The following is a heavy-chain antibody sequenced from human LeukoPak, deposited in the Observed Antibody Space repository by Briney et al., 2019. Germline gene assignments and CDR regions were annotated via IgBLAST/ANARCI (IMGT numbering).Heavy chain of an antibody. V-gene: IGHV1-8*03. J-gene: IGHJ4*02. CDR1: GYTFTSYD. Sequence: GASVKVSCKASGYTFTSYDINWVRQATGQGLEWMGWMNPNSGNTGYAQKFQGRVTITRNTSISTAYMELSSLRSEDTAVYYCARGRPRRGGYGSGSYPFDYWGQGTLVTVSS. D-gene: IGHD3-10*01. CDR3: ARGRPRRGGYGSGSYPFDY. CDR2: MNPNSGNT.